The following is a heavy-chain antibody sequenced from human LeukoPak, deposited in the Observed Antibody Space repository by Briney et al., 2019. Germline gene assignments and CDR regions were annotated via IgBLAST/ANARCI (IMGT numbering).Heavy chain of an antibody. CDR1: GFTFDDYN. D-gene: IGHD6-6*01. CDR2: LSFNSGNI. Sequence: GGSLRLSCAASGFTFDDYNMHWVRQVPGKGLDWVSGLSFNSGNIGYADSVKGRFTISRDNAKNSLYLQMNSLRAEDTAVYYCARDYGSSPVPDYWGQGTLVTVSS. CDR3: ARDYGSSPVPDY. V-gene: IGHV3-9*01. J-gene: IGHJ4*02.